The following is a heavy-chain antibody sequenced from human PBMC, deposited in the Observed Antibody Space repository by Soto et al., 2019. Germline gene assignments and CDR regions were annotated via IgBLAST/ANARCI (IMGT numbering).Heavy chain of an antibody. CDR3: VIPKFGPGPSYFYFGMDV. V-gene: IGHV3-64D*06. Sequence: EVQLVESGGDLVQPGGSLRLSCSASGLKFSNYAMHWVRQAPGKGLEYVSGITNTGHSTSYGDSVKGRFTISRDNSKNTLYLQMSSLGPEDTGLYYCVIPKFGPGPSYFYFGMDVWGQGTTVTVSS. CDR1: GLKFSNYA. D-gene: IGHD2-21*01. J-gene: IGHJ6*02. CDR2: ITNTGHST.